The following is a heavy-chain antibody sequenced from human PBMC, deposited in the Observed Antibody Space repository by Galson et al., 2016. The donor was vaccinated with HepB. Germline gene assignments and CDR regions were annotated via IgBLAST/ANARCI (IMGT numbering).Heavy chain of an antibody. CDR2: FDPEDGET. D-gene: IGHD1-26*01. CDR3: ATGSLTVSGSVYYFAH. Sequence: SVKVSCKVSTYTLAEVSMHWVRQAPGKGLEWMGTFDPEDGETLYAQGFQGRVTMTEDTSADTAYMELSSLNSDDTAVYYCATGSLTVSGSVYYFAHWGQGTLVTVSS. V-gene: IGHV1-24*01. CDR1: TYTLAEVS. J-gene: IGHJ4*02.